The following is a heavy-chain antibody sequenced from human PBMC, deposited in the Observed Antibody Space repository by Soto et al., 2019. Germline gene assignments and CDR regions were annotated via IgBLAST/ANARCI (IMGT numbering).Heavy chain of an antibody. J-gene: IGHJ6*03. Sequence: SETLSLTCTVSGGSLSSYYGSWIRQPQGKGLEWIGYIYYSGSTNYNPSLKSRVTISVDTSKNQFSLKLSSVTAADTAVYYCARTLRPCSGGSCYYYSSYMDVWGKGTTVTVSS. D-gene: IGHD2-15*01. CDR2: IYYSGST. V-gene: IGHV4-59*08. CDR1: GGSLSSYY. CDR3: ARTLRPCSGGSCYYYSSYMDV.